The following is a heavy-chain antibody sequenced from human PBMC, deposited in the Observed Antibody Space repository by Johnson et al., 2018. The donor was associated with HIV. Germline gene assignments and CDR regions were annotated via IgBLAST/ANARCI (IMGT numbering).Heavy chain of an antibody. V-gene: IGHV3-20*04. J-gene: IGHJ3*02. CDR1: GFTFDDYG. CDR3: AKIARRCSGGSCYTTSDAFDI. Sequence: VQLVESGGGVVRPGGSLRLSCAASGFTFDDYGMSWVRQAPGKGLEWVSGINWNGGSTGYADSVKGRFTISSDNSKSTLYLQMNRLRADDTAVYYCAKIARRCSGGSCYTTSDAFDIWGQGTMVTVSS. CDR2: INWNGGST. D-gene: IGHD2-15*01.